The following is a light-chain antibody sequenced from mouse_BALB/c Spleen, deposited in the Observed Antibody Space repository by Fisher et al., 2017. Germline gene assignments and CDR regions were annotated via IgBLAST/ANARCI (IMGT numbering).Light chain of an antibody. Sequence: DIVLTQTPAIMSASPGEKVTMTCRASSSVSSSYLHWYQQKSGASPKLWIYYTSNLASGVPARFSGSGSGTSYSLTISSMEAEDAATYYCQQYSGYPWTFGGGTKL. V-gene: IGKV4-57-1*01. CDR3: QQYSGYPWT. J-gene: IGKJ1*01. CDR1: SSVSSSY. CDR2: YTS.